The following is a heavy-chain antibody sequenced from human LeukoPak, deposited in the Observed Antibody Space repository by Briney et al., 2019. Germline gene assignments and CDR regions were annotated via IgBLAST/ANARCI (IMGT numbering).Heavy chain of an antibody. CDR3: ARDLYGSGNFLPESP. V-gene: IGHV4-61*01. Sequence: SETLSLTCAVSGVSVSVRNYYWSWIRQPPGKGLEWIGYSYYSGSTMYNPSLSSRVTISVDTSKNQFSLRLTSVTAADTAVYYCARDLYGSGNFLPESPWGQGTLVTVSS. J-gene: IGHJ5*02. CDR2: SYYSGST. CDR1: GVSVSVRNYY. D-gene: IGHD3-10*01.